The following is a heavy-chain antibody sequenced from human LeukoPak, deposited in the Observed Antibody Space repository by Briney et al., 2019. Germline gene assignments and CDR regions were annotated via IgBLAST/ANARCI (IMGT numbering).Heavy chain of an antibody. V-gene: IGHV1-24*01. CDR3: ARDDVDTAMADFDY. D-gene: IGHD5-18*01. CDR2: FDPEDGET. Sequence: GASVKVSCKVSGYTLTELSMHWARQAPGKGLEWMGGFDPEDGETIYAQKFQGRVTITADKSTSTAYMELSSLRSEDTAVYYCARDDVDTAMADFDYWGQGTLVTVSS. CDR1: GYTLTELS. J-gene: IGHJ4*02.